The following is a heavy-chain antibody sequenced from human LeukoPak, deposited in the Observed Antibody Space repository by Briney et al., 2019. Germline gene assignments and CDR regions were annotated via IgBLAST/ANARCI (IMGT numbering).Heavy chain of an antibody. CDR1: GFTFSSYA. Sequence: PGGSLRLSCAASGFTFSSYAMHWVRQAPGKGLEWVAVISYDGSNKYYADSVKGRFTISRDNSKNTLYLQMNSLRAEDTAVYYCARERWLQGVYYYGTDVWGQGTTVTVSS. V-gene: IGHV3-30-3*01. D-gene: IGHD5-24*01. J-gene: IGHJ6*02. CDR3: ARERWLQGVYYYGTDV. CDR2: ISYDGSNK.